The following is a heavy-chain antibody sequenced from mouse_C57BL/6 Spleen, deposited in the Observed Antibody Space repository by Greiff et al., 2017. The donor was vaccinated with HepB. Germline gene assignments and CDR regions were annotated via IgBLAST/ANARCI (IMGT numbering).Heavy chain of an antibody. D-gene: IGHD1-1*01. V-gene: IGHV1-76*01. CDR1: GYTFTDYY. Sequence: VQLQESGAELVRPGASVKLSCKASGYTFTDYYINWVKQRPGQGLEWIARIYPGSGNTYYNEKFKGKATLTAEKSSSTAYMQLSSLTSEDSAVYFCARGTTTVLDYWGQGTTLTVSS. CDR2: IYPGSGNT. CDR3: ARGTTTVLDY. J-gene: IGHJ2*01.